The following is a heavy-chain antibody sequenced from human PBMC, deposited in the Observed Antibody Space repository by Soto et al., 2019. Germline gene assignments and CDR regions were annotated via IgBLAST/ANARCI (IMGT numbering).Heavy chain of an antibody. CDR2: ISYDGSNK. J-gene: IGHJ5*02. CDR3: VTLWIQSTTSSEWFDP. D-gene: IGHD5-18*01. CDR1: GFTFSSYA. V-gene: IGHV3-30-3*01. Sequence: QVQLVESGGGVVQPGRSLRLSCAAPGFTFSSYAMHWVRQAPGKGLEWVAVISYDGSNKYYADSVKGRFTISRDNSKNTLYLQMNSLRAEDTAVYYCVTLWIQSTTSSEWFDPWGQGTLVTVSS.